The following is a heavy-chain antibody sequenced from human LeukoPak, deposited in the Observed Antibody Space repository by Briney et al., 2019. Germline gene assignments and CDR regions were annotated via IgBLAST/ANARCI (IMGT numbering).Heavy chain of an antibody. J-gene: IGHJ4*02. V-gene: IGHV4-30-2*01. CDR1: GGSISSDAYS. CDR2: IFHSGST. Sequence: SQTLSLTCVVYGGSISSDAYSWSWIRQPPGKGLEWIGYIFHSGSTFYNPSLQSRVTMSVDRSKNQFSLNLSSVTAADTAVYYCARSVYCSGGNCYFDYWGQGTLVTVSS. CDR3: ARSVYCSGGNCYFDY. D-gene: IGHD2-15*01.